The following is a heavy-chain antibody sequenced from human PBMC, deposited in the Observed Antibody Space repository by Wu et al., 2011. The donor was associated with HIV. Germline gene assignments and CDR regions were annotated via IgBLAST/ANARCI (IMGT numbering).Heavy chain of an antibody. Sequence: SVKVSCKASGYTFNTYAISWVRQAPGQGLEWMGWISPYDVTQTYPQKLQGRVTMTTDTSTSTAYMELRSLRSDDTAVYYCARDDSSGWPEGFDYWGQGTLVTVSS. D-gene: IGHD6-19*01. CDR2: ISPYDVT. V-gene: IGHV1-18*01. J-gene: IGHJ4*02. CDR3: ARDDSSGWPEGFDY. CDR1: GYTFNTYA.